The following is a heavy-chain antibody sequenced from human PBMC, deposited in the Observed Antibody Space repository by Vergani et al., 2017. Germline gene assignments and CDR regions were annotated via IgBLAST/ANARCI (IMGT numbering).Heavy chain of an antibody. Sequence: QVQLQESGPGLVKPSETLSLTCTVSGGSISSYYWSWIRQPPGKGLEWIGYIYYSGSTNYNPSLKSRVTISVDTSKNQFSLKLGSVTAADTAVYYCARRTIAAAGLFDYWGQGTLVTVSS. D-gene: IGHD6-13*01. CDR3: ARRTIAAAGLFDY. J-gene: IGHJ4*02. CDR2: IYYSGST. CDR1: GGSISSYY. V-gene: IGHV4-59*08.